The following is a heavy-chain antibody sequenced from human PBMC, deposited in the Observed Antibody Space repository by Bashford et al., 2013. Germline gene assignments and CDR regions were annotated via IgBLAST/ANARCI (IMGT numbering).Heavy chain of an antibody. D-gene: IGHD3-10*01. CDR2: MNPNSGNT. J-gene: IGHJ6*03. Sequence: ASVKVSCKASGYTFTSYDINWVRQATGQGLEWMGWMNPNSGNTGYAQKFQGRVTMTRNTSISTAYMELSSLRSEDTAVYYCARWRRITMGSGIKXYYYMDVVGTKGHGHRLL. CDR1: GYTFTSYD. CDR3: ARWRRITMGSGIKXYYYMDV. V-gene: IGHV1-8*01.